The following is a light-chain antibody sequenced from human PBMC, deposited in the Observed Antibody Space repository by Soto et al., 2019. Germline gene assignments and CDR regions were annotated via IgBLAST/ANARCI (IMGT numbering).Light chain of an antibody. CDR3: QQRSNWQFT. CDR1: QSVSSSY. V-gene: IGKV3D-20*02. CDR2: DAS. Sequence: EVVMTQSPGTLSLSPGERATLSCRASQSVSSSYLAWYQQKPGQAPRLLIYDASNRATGIPARFSGSGSGTDFTLTISSLEPEDFAVYYCQQRSNWQFTFGPGTKWIS. J-gene: IGKJ3*01.